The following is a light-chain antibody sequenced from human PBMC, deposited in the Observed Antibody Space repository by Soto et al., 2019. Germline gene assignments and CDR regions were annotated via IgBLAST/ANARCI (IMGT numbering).Light chain of an antibody. J-gene: IGKJ5*01. CDR2: AAS. Sequence: GDRFTIICRMSQGISSYLAWYQQKPGKAPELLIYAASTLQSGVPSRFSGSGSGTDFTLTISRLEPEDFAVFYCQHYDSLPITFGQGTRLEIK. V-gene: IGKV1D-8*02. CDR1: QGISSY. CDR3: QHYDSLPIT.